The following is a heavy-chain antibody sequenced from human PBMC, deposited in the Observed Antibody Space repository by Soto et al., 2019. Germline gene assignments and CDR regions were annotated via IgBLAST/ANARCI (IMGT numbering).Heavy chain of an antibody. J-gene: IGHJ4*02. V-gene: IGHV3-30-3*01. Sequence: QVQLVESGGGVVQPGRSLRLSCAASGFTFSSYAMHWVRQAPGKGLEWVAVISYDGSNKYCADSVKGRFTISRDNSKNTLYLQMNSLRAEDTAVYYCAREGGSSWYERYDYWGQGTLVTVSS. D-gene: IGHD6-13*01. CDR2: ISYDGSNK. CDR3: AREGGSSWYERYDY. CDR1: GFTFSSYA.